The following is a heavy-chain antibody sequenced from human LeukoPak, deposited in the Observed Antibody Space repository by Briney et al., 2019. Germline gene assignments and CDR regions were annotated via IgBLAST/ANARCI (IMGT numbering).Heavy chain of an antibody. V-gene: IGHV3-66*01. CDR3: AREGTGRSGPDY. J-gene: IGHJ4*02. D-gene: IGHD2-15*01. Sequence: GGSLRLSCAASGFTFSNAWMSWVRQAPGKGLEWVSVIYSGGSTYYADSVKGRFTISRDNSKNTLYLQMNSLRAEDTAVYYCAREGTGRSGPDYWGQGTLVTVSS. CDR2: IYSGGST. CDR1: GFTFSNAW.